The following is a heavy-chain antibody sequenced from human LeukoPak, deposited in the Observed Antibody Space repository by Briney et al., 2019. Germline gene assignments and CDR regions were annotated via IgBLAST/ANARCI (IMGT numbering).Heavy chain of an antibody. CDR3: ARATIVGATVDY. D-gene: IGHD1-26*01. J-gene: IGHJ4*02. Sequence: SETLSLTCTVSGGSISSGGYYWSWIRQHPGKGLEWIGYIYYSGSTYYNPSLKSRVTISVDTSKNQFSLKLSSVTAADTAVYYCARATIVGATVDYWGQGTLVTVSP. V-gene: IGHV4-31*03. CDR2: IYYSGST. CDR1: GGSISSGGYY.